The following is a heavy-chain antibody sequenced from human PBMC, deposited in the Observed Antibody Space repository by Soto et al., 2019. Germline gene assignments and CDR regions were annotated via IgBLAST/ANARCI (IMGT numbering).Heavy chain of an antibody. CDR1: GYTFTGYY. Sequence: ASVKVSCKASGYTFTGYYMHWVRQAPGQGLEWMGWINPNSGGTNYAQKFQGWVTMTRDTSISTAYMELSRLRSDDTAVYYRARDGERYYDILTCYYSRYWFDPWG. CDR2: INPNSGGT. D-gene: IGHD3-9*01. CDR3: ARDGERYYDILTCYYSRYWFDP. V-gene: IGHV1-2*04. J-gene: IGHJ5*02.